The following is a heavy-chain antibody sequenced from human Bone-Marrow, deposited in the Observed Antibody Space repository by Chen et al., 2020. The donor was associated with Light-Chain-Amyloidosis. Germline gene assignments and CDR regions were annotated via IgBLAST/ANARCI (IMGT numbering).Heavy chain of an antibody. CDR1: GYLFIGFY. D-gene: IGHD6-13*01. J-gene: IGHJ4*02. V-gene: IGHV1-2*06. CDR3: AREGGVAAPLDH. CDR2: IKPSSGAT. Sequence: QVQLVQSGAEVKKPGASVALSCKTSGYLFIGFYIPWIRQAPGEGLQWMGRIKPSSGATNYAQQFQGRITLSRDTSVNTAYMELHNLTSDATAVYFCAREGGVAAPLDHWGQGTLVTVSA.